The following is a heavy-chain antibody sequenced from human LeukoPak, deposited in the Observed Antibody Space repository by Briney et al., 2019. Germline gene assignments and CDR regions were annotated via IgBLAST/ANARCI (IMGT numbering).Heavy chain of an antibody. J-gene: IGHJ4*02. CDR3: ARVQKSRKSVASAVDC. D-gene: IGHD5-12*01. V-gene: IGHV3-30*03. CDR1: GFTFSSYG. Sequence: GGSLRLSCAASGFTFSSYGMHWVRQAPGRGLEWVAFISYDGSIKKYADSVKGRFTISRDNSKNTLYLQMNSLRAEDTAVYYCARVQKSRKSVASAVDCWGQGTVVIVSS. CDR2: ISYDGSIK.